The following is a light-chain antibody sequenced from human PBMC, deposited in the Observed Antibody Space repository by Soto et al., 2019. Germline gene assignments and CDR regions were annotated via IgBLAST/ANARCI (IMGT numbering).Light chain of an antibody. V-gene: IGKV1-9*01. CDR3: QQLNSYPPWT. CDR2: AAS. Sequence: DIQLTQSPSFLSASVGDRVTITCRASQGISSYLAWYQQKPGKAPKLLIYAASTLQSGVPSRFSGSGSGTEFTLTISSLQPEDFATYSCQQLNSYPPWTFGQGTKVEIK. CDR1: QGISSY. J-gene: IGKJ1*01.